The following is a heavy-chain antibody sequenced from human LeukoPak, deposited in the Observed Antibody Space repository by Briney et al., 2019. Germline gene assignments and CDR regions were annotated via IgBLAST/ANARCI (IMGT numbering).Heavy chain of an antibody. J-gene: IGHJ4*02. CDR2: ISSSGDTI. CDR3: ARGGFRYHY. Sequence: PGGSLRLSCAASGFTFSSYEMNWVRQAPGKGLEWVSYISSSGDTIYSADSVKGRFSTSRDNAKNLVYLQMIGLRAEDTALYYCARGGFRYHYWGQGTLVTVSA. CDR1: GFTFSSYE. D-gene: IGHD5-18*01. V-gene: IGHV3-48*03.